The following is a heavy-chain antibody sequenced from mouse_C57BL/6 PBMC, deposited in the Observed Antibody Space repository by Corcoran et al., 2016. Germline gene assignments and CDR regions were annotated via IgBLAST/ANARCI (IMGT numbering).Heavy chain of an antibody. CDR2: INTYSGVP. V-gene: IGHV9-3*01. J-gene: IGHJ1*03. D-gene: IGHD1-1*01. CDR1: GYTFTTYG. Sequence: QIQLVQSGPELKKPGETVKISCKASGYTFTTYGMSWVKQAPGKGLKWMGWINTYSGVPTYADDFKGRFAFSLETSASTAYLQINNLKNEDTATYFCADYYGSSYGYRYWYFDVRGTGTTVTFSS. CDR3: ADYYGSSYGYRYWYFDV.